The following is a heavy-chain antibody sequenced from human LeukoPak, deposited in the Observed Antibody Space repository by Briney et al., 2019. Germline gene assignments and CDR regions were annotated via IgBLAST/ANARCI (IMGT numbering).Heavy chain of an antibody. CDR3: ARSDYDFWSGYLNGFDP. Sequence: SETLSLTCTVSGGSISNYYWTWIRQPPGKGLEWIGHIYYSGSTNYNPSLKSRVTISVDTSKNQFSLKLSSVTAADTAVYYCARSDYDFWSGYLNGFDPGGQGTLVTVSS. CDR2: IYYSGST. CDR1: GGSISNYY. D-gene: IGHD3-3*01. V-gene: IGHV4-59*01. J-gene: IGHJ5*02.